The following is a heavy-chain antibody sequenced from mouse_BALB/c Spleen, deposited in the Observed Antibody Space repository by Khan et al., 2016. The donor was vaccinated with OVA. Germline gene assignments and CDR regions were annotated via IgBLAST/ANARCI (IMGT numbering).Heavy chain of an antibody. CDR1: GFTFSSYS. CDR3: ADHLIGSFAY. CDR2: ISSGGDYT. V-gene: IGHV5-6*01. Sequence: EVELVESGADLVKPGGSLKLSCAASGFTFSSYSMSWVRQTPDKRLEWVASISSGGDYTYYPDSVKGRFTISRDNAKNTLYLQMSDLKSEDTALYCCADHLIGSFAYWGQGTLVTVSA. J-gene: IGHJ3*01.